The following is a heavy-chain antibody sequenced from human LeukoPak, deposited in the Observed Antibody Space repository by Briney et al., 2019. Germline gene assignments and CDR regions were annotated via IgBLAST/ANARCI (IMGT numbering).Heavy chain of an antibody. CDR1: GFTLSSYG. J-gene: IGHJ4*02. CDR3: AKSGGGYCSSTSCYIFDY. D-gene: IGHD2-2*02. CDR2: ISYDGSNK. V-gene: IGHV3-30*18. Sequence: GGSLRLSCAASGFTLSSYGMHWVRQAPGKGLEWVAVISYDGSNKYYADSVKGRFTISRDNSKTTLYLQMNSLRAEDTAVYYCAKSGGGYCSSTSCYIFDYWGQGTLVTVSS.